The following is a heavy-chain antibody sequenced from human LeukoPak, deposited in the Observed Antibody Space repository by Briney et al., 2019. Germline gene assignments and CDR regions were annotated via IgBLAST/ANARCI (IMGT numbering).Heavy chain of an antibody. J-gene: IGHJ6*02. CDR2: IYYSGST. CDR3: ARDRGYSGYDHYYYYYGMDV. Sequence: SETLSLTCTVSGGSISSYYWSWIRQPPGKGLEWIGYIYYSGSTNYNPSLKSRVTISVDTSKNQFSLKLSSVTAADTAVYYCARDRGYSGYDHYYYYYGMDVWGQGTTVTVSS. D-gene: IGHD5-12*01. CDR1: GGSISSYY. V-gene: IGHV4-59*01.